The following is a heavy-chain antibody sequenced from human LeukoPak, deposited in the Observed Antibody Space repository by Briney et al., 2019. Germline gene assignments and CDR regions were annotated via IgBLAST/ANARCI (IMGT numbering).Heavy chain of an antibody. CDR2: IKDDGSNK. CDR1: GFIFSNSG. V-gene: IGHV3-30*02. D-gene: IGHD3-9*01. CDR3: ARDLNGGTFDY. Sequence: HPGGSLRLSCEASGFIFSNSGVHWVRQAPGKGLEWVAFIKDDGSNKFYLDSLKGRFTISRDNSKNTLYLQMNSLRPEDTALYYCARDLNGGTFDYWGQGTLVTVSS. J-gene: IGHJ4*02.